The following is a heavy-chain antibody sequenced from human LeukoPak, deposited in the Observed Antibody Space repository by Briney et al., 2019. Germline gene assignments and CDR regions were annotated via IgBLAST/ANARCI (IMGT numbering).Heavy chain of an antibody. CDR3: ARVGNPYYYYYMDV. Sequence: GESLTLSCAASGFTFSSYSMNWVRQAPGNGLEWVSSISSSSSYIYYADSVKGRFTISRDNAKNSLYLQMNSLRAEDTAVYYCARVGNPYYYYYMDVWGKGTTVTVSS. V-gene: IGHV3-21*01. CDR2: ISSSSSYI. J-gene: IGHJ6*03. CDR1: GFTFSSYS.